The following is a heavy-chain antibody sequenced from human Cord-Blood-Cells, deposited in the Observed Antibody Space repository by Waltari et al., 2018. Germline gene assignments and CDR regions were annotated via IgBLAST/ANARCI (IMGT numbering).Heavy chain of an antibody. CDR1: GGSISSRSYY. V-gene: IGHV4-39*07. CDR3: ARHAHSGSYYMGAFDI. D-gene: IGHD1-26*01. Sequence: QLQLQESGPGLVKPSETLSLTCTVSGGSISSRSYYWGWIRQPPGKGLEWIGSIYYSGSTYYNPSLKSRVTISVDTSKNQFSLKLSSVTAADTAVYYCARHAHSGSYYMGAFDIWGQGTMVTVSS. CDR2: IYYSGST. J-gene: IGHJ3*02.